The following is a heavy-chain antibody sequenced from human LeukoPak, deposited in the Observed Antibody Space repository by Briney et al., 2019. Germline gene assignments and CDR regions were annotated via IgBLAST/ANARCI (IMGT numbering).Heavy chain of an antibody. D-gene: IGHD7-27*01. J-gene: IGHJ3*02. V-gene: IGHV4-59*01. CDR3: AREGPGENAFDT. Sequence: SETLSLTCTVSGGSIRSYYWNWIRQPPGKGLEWIGYMFHSGSTYYNPSLKSRVSMSIDTSKSQFSLKLSSVTAADTAVYYCAREGPGENAFDTWGQGTMVTVSS. CDR2: MFHSGST. CDR1: GGSIRSYY.